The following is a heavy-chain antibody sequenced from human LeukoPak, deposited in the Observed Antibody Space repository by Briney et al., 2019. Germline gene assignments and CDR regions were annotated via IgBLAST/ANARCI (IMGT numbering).Heavy chain of an antibody. J-gene: IGHJ6*02. Sequence: PSETLSLTCTVSGGSISSGDYYWSWIRQPPGKGLEWIGYIYYSGSTYYNPSLKSRVTISVDTSKNQFSLKLSSVTAADTAVYYCARGRVGYIPSYYYYYGMDVWGQGTTVTVSS. CDR2: IYYSGST. D-gene: IGHD5-18*01. CDR3: ARGRVGYIPSYYYYYGMDV. V-gene: IGHV4-30-4*01. CDR1: GGSISSGDYY.